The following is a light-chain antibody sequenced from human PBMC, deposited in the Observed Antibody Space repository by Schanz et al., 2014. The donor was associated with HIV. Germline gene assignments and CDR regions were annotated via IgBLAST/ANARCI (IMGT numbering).Light chain of an antibody. V-gene: IGKV1-5*03. CDR1: QNIANW. J-gene: IGKJ4*01. Sequence: DIQMTQSPSTLSGSVGDRVTITCRASQNIANWVAWYQQKPGTAPNLLIFQASTLNTGVPSRFSGSGSGTEFTLTISSLQSEDFAVYYCQQYNNWRTFGGGTKVEIK. CDR2: QAS. CDR3: QQYNNWRT.